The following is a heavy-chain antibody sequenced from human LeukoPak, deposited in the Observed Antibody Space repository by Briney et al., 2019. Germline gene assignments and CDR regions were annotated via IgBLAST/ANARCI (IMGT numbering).Heavy chain of an antibody. J-gene: IGHJ4*02. D-gene: IGHD3-22*01. CDR1: GFTFSSYE. CDR3: ARDGPSGDSSGTTDY. Sequence: GGSRRLSCAASGFTFSSYEMNWVRQAPGKGLEWVSYISSSGSTIDYADSVKGRFTISRDNAKNSLYLQMNSLRAEDTALYYCARDGPSGDSSGTTDYWGQGTLVTVSS. CDR2: ISSSGSTI. V-gene: IGHV3-48*03.